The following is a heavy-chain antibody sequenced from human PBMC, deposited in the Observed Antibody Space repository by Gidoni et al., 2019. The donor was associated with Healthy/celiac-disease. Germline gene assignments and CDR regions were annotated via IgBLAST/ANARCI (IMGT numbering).Heavy chain of an antibody. CDR3: AIIDYSSSWYRYYYGMDV. CDR1: GFTFSRYE. V-gene: IGHV3-48*03. D-gene: IGHD6-13*01. J-gene: IGHJ6*02. CDR2: ISSSGSTI. Sequence: EVQLVESGGGLVQPGGSLRLSCAASGFTFSRYEMNWVRQAPGKGLEWVSYISSSGSTIYYADSVKGRFTISRDNAKNSLYLQMNSLRAEDTAVYYCAIIDYSSSWYRYYYGMDVWGQGTTVTVSS.